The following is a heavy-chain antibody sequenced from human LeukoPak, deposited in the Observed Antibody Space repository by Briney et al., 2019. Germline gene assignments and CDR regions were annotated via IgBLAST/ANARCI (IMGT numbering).Heavy chain of an antibody. Sequence: GGSLRLSCAASGFTFSRSWMSWVRQAPGKGLEWVAKIKQDGSEKNCVDSVRGRFTISRDNAKNSLYLHMSSLRAEDTAVYYCARLAGAGSSGFDYWGQGTLVTVSS. CDR2: IKQDGSEK. D-gene: IGHD1-26*01. V-gene: IGHV3-7*01. CDR3: ARLAGAGSSGFDY. CDR1: GFTFSRSW. J-gene: IGHJ4*02.